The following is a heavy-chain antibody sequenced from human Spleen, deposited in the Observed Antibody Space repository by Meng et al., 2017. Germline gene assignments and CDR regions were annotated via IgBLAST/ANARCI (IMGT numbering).Heavy chain of an antibody. CDR3: ARDHETMIVVDLDY. Sequence: QGQLGESGGEVKKPGASVKVSCKASGNTFTGYYMHWVRQAPGQGLEWMGWISAYNGNTNYAQKLQGRVTMTTDTSTSTAYMELRSLRSDDTAVYYCARDHETMIVVDLDYWGQGTLVTVSS. CDR2: ISAYNGNT. CDR1: GNTFTGYY. D-gene: IGHD3-22*01. V-gene: IGHV1-18*04. J-gene: IGHJ4*02.